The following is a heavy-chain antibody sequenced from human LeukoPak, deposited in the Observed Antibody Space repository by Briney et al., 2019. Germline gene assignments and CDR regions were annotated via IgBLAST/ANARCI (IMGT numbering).Heavy chain of an antibody. D-gene: IGHD3-10*01. J-gene: IGHJ4*02. CDR1: DFNFITYA. CDR2: IKSKTDGGTT. Sequence: GGSLRLSCAASDFNFITYAMSWVRQAPGKGLEWVGRIKSKTDGGTTDYAAPVKGRFTISRDDSKNTLYLQMNSLKTEDTAMYYCTTDGSGNWGQGTLVTVSS. V-gene: IGHV3-15*01. CDR3: TTDGSGN.